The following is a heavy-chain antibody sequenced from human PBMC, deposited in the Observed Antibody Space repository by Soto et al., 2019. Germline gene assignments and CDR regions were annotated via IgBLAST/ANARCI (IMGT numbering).Heavy chain of an antibody. J-gene: IGHJ4*02. CDR1: GGSISGSYYY. V-gene: IGHV4-39*01. D-gene: IGHD2-15*01. CDR2: VFYTGFT. Sequence: SETLSLTCAVSGGSISGSYYYWGWLRQSPGKGPEWIGSVFYTGFTSYNPSLESRVSVSVDTSKNQFSLKVSGVSAADTAVYYCARGSLVVVAATRGYFDYWGQGTLGTVSS. CDR3: ARGSLVVVAATRGYFDY.